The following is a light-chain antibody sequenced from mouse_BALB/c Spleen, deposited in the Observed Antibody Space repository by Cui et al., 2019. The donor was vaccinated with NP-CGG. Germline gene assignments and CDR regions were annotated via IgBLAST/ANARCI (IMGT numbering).Light chain of an antibody. J-gene: IGLJ1*01. CDR2: GTN. CDR1: TGSVITINN. CDR3: ALWYSNHWV. V-gene: IGLV1*01. Sequence: QAVVTQESALTTSPGETVTLTCRASTGSVITINNDNCVQKKKPDHLFPGLIGGTNNRPPGVPARFSGSLIGDKAALTIPGAQTEDEAIYFCALWYSNHWVFGGGTKLTVL.